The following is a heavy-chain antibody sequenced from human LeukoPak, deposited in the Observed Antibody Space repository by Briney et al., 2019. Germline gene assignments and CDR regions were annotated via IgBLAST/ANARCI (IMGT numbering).Heavy chain of an antibody. CDR2: ISGSGGST. J-gene: IGHJ4*02. CDR1: GFTFSSYA. D-gene: IGHD3-16*01. V-gene: IGHV3-23*01. Sequence: GGSLRLSCAASGFTFSSYAMSWVRQAPGKGLEWVSAISGSGGSTYYADSVKGRFTLSRDNSWNMVYLHLNNLRVEDTAVYYCAKASWVSSADAVLWGQGTVVTVS. CDR3: AKASWVSSADAVL.